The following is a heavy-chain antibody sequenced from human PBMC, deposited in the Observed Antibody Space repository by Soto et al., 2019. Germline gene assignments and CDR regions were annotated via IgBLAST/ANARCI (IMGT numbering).Heavy chain of an antibody. CDR3: ARDRDGEMATILLDY. CDR1: GFTFSSYG. Sequence: QVQLVESGGGVVQPGRSLRLSCAASGFTFSSYGMHWVRQAPGKGLEWVAVIWYDGSNKYYADSVKGRFTISRDNSKNTLYLQMNSLRAEDTAVYYCARDRDGEMATILLDYWGQGTLVTVSS. D-gene: IGHD5-12*01. CDR2: IWYDGSNK. J-gene: IGHJ4*02. V-gene: IGHV3-33*01.